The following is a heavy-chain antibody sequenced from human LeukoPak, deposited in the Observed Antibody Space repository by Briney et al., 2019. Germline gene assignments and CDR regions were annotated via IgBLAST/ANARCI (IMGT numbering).Heavy chain of an antibody. D-gene: IGHD3-22*01. CDR3: ARDGGYYYDSSGYHYESYYFDY. CDR2: ISYDGSNK. Sequence: GGSLRLSCAASGFTFSSYAMHWVRQAPGKGLEWVAVISYDGSNKYYADSVKGRFTISRDNSKNTLYLQMNSLRAEDTAVYYCARDGGYYYDSSGYHYESYYFDYWGQGTLVTVSS. V-gene: IGHV3-30-3*01. J-gene: IGHJ4*02. CDR1: GFTFSSYA.